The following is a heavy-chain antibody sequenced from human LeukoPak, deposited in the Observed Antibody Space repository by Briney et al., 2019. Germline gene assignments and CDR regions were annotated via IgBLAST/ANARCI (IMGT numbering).Heavy chain of an antibody. CDR2: IYHSGST. Sequence: SETLSLTCAVSGGSISSGGYSWSWIRQPPGKGLEWMGYIYHSGSTYYNPSLKSRVTISVDRSKNQFSLKLSSVTAADMAVYYCATGYSSWYGVAFDYWGQGTLVTVYS. D-gene: IGHD6-13*01. J-gene: IGHJ4*02. V-gene: IGHV4-30-2*01. CDR3: ATGYSSWYGVAFDY. CDR1: GGSISSGGYS.